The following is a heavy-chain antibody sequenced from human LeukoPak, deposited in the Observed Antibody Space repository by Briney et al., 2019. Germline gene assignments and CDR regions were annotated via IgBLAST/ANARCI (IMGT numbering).Heavy chain of an antibody. D-gene: IGHD3-10*01. Sequence: PSETLSLTRAVSGGSISSGGYSWSWIRQPPGKGLEWIGYIYHSGSTYYNPSLKSRVTISVDRSKNQFSLKLSSVTAADTAVYYCARGPMVRGVYFDYWGQGTLVTVSS. V-gene: IGHV4-30-2*01. CDR1: GGSISSGGYS. J-gene: IGHJ4*02. CDR3: ARGPMVRGVYFDY. CDR2: IYHSGST.